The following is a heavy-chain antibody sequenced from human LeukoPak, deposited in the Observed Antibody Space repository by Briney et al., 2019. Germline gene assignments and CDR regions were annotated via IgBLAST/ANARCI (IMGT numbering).Heavy chain of an antibody. D-gene: IGHD2-21*02. CDR2: IYYSGST. CDR3: ASRRGGDSFDY. CDR1: GGSISSYY. J-gene: IGHJ4*02. V-gene: IGHV4-59*01. Sequence: SDTLSLTCTVSGGSISSYYWSWIRQPPGKGLEWIGYIYYSGSTNYNPSLKSRVTISVDTSKNQFSLKLSSVTAADTAVYYCASRRGGDSFDYWGQGTLVTASS.